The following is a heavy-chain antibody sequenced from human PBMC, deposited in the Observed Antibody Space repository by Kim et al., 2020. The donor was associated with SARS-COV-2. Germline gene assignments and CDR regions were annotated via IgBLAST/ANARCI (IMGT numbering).Heavy chain of an antibody. V-gene: IGHV3-21*01. D-gene: IGHD6-19*01. J-gene: IGHJ4*02. CDR3: ARDQVAGTTIDY. Sequence: YYADSVKGRFTISRDKAKNSLYLQMNSLRAEDTAVYYCARDQVAGTTIDYWGQGTLVTVSS.